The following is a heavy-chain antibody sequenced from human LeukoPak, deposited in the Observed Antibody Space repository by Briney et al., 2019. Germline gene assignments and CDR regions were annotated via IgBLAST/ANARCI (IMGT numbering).Heavy chain of an antibody. CDR1: GGSISSSSYY. Sequence: SETLSLTCTVSGGSISSSSYYWGWIRQPPGKGLEWIGEINHSGSTNYNPSLKSRVTISVDTSKNQFSLKLSSVTAADTAVYYCASGYSGHDYWGQGTLVTVSS. CDR3: ASGYSGHDY. D-gene: IGHD2-15*01. V-gene: IGHV4-39*07. CDR2: INHSGST. J-gene: IGHJ4*02.